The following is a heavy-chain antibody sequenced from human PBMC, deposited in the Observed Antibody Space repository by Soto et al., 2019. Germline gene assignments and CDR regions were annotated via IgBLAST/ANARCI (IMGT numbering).Heavy chain of an antibody. CDR3: AKGRRDGYNYLYQH. J-gene: IGHJ1*01. CDR2: ISGSGGST. CDR1: GFTFSSYA. V-gene: IGHV3-23*01. D-gene: IGHD5-12*01. Sequence: GGSLRLSCAASGFTFSSYAMSWVRQAPGKGLEWVSAISGSGGSTYYADSVKGRFTISRDNSKNTLYLQMNSLRAEDTAVYYCAKGRRDGYNYLYQHWGQGTLVTVSS.